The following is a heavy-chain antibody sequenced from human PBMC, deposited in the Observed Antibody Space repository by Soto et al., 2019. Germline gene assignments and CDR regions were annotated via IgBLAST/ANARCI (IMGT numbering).Heavy chain of an antibody. V-gene: IGHV3-33*01. CDR3: ASGIRDSSQSVWLGMDV. CDR2: IWYDGSNK. J-gene: IGHJ6*02. D-gene: IGHD6-13*01. CDR1: GFTFSSYG. Sequence: GGSLRLSCAASGFTFSSYGMHWVRQAPGKGLEWVAVIWYDGSNKYYADSVKGRFTISRDNSKNTLYLQMNSLRAEDTAVYYCASGIRDSSQSVWLGMDVWGQGTTVTVSS.